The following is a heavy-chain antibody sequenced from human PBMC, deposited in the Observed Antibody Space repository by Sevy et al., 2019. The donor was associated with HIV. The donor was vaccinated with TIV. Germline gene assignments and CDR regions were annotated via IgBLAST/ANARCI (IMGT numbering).Heavy chain of an antibody. CDR3: AKGPSPMITFGGVADY. Sequence: GGSLRLSCAASGFTFNVYGMHWVRQAPGKGLEWVAFIRYDGSNKYYADSVKGRFTISRDNSKNTLYLKMNSLRAEDTAVYYCAKGPSPMITFGGVADYWGQGTLVTVSS. CDR1: GFTFNVYG. J-gene: IGHJ4*02. CDR2: IRYDGSNK. V-gene: IGHV3-30*02. D-gene: IGHD3-16*01.